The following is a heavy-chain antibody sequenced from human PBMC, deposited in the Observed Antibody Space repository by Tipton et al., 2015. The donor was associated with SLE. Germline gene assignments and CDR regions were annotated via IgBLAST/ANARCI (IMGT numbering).Heavy chain of an antibody. Sequence: TLSLTCSVSGGSVRSTSYYWGWIRQPPNKGLEWIGNVFYTGHTYYNPSFRSRVTISEDTSKNQFSLKLSSVTAADTAVYYCARVGPSVTPETTGAAFDVWGQGTVVTVSS. J-gene: IGHJ3*01. CDR2: VFYTGHT. CDR3: ARVGPSVTPETTGAAFDV. V-gene: IGHV4-39*07. CDR1: GGSVRSTSYY. D-gene: IGHD4-17*01.